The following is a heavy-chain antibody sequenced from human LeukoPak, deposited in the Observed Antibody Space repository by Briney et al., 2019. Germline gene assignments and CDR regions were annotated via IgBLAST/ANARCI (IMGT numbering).Heavy chain of an antibody. CDR1: GYSFTSYW. J-gene: IGHJ4*02. Sequence: GESLKISCKGSGYSFTSYWIGWVRQMPGKGLEWMGIIYPGDSDTRYSPSFQGQVTISADKSISTAYLQWSSLKASDTAMYYCARPYYYDSSGSSLSQYYLDYWGQGTLVTVSS. CDR3: ARPYYYDSSGSSLSQYYLDY. CDR2: IYPGDSDT. V-gene: IGHV5-51*01. D-gene: IGHD3-22*01.